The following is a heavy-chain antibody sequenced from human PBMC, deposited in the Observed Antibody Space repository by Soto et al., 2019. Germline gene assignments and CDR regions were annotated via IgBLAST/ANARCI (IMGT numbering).Heavy chain of an antibody. CDR2: IFHSGAT. J-gene: IGHJ3*02. V-gene: IGHV4-59*01. CDR1: GGSISPYY. D-gene: IGHD3-16*01. CDR3: ARDLMGSFDAFYI. Sequence: QVQLQESGTGLVKPSETLSLTCSIYGGSISPYYWSWIRQAKGKRLEWLGYIFHSGATNYIHSLESRVTMSVDTCKSQLSRRMTSVTAAVTGVYYCARDLMGSFDAFYIWGQGTTVTVAS.